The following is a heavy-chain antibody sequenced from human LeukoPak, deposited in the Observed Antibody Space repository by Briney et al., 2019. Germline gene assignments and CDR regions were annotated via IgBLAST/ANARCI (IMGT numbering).Heavy chain of an antibody. CDR3: ARNAVPDRPFSGMDV. Sequence: VASVKLSCKASGGTFSSYAISWVRQAPGQGLEWMGGIIPIFGTANYAQKFQGRVTITADESTSTAYMELSSLRSEDTVVYYCARNAVPDRPFSGMDVWGKGTTVTVSS. CDR2: IIPIFGTA. CDR1: GGTFSSYA. D-gene: IGHD2-2*01. J-gene: IGHJ6*04. V-gene: IGHV1-69*13.